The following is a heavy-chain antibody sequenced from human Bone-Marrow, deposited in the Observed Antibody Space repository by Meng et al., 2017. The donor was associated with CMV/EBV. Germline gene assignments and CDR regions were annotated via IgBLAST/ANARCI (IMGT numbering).Heavy chain of an antibody. D-gene: IGHD2-2*01. CDR3: ARYSTIYGMAV. CDR2: INHSGST. V-gene: IGHV4-34*01. Sequence: GSLRLSCAVYGGSFSGYYWSWIRQPPGKGLEWIGEINHSGSTNYNPSLKSRVTISVDTSKNQFSLKLSSVTAADTAVYYCARYSTIYGMAVWGQGTTVTCSS. CDR1: GGSFSGYY. J-gene: IGHJ6*02.